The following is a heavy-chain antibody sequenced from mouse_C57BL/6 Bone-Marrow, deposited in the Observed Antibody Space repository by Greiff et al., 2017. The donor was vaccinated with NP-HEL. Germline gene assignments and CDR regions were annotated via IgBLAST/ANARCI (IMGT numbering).Heavy chain of an antibody. CDR3: ARPVVAYYYAMDY. J-gene: IGHJ4*01. Sequence: VQLQQSGAELARPGASVTMSCKASGYTFTSYTMHWVKPRPGQGLEWIGYINPSSGYTKYNQKFKDKATLTADKSSSTAYMQLSSLTSEDSAVYYCARPVVAYYYAMDYWGQGTSVTVSS. D-gene: IGHD1-1*01. CDR2: INPSSGYT. V-gene: IGHV1-4*01. CDR1: GYTFTSYT.